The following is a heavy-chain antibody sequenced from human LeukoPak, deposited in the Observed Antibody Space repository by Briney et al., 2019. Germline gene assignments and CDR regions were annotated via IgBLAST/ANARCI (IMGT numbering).Heavy chain of an antibody. Sequence: SETLSLTCAVSGGSMSSYYWSWIRQPPGKGLEWIGYIYYSGSTNYNPSLKSRVTISVDTSKNQFSLKLSSVTAADTAVYYCARLRGNYFPDYWGQGTLVTVST. J-gene: IGHJ4*02. CDR2: IYYSGST. V-gene: IGHV4-59*01. D-gene: IGHD4-11*01. CDR1: GGSMSSYY. CDR3: ARLRGNYFPDY.